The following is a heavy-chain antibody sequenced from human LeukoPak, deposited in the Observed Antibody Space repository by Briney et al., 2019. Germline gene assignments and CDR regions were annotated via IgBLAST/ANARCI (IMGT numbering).Heavy chain of an antibody. D-gene: IGHD6-6*01. V-gene: IGHV3-9*01. CDR1: GFTFDDYA. Sequence: GGSLRLSCAASGFTFDDYAMHWVRQAPGKGLEWVSGVSWNSGTIDYADSIKGRFTISRDNAKNSLYLQMNSLRAEDTALYYCTKGDNPISSSTYSDAFDIWGQGTMVTVSS. CDR2: VSWNSGTI. CDR3: TKGDNPISSSTYSDAFDI. J-gene: IGHJ3*02.